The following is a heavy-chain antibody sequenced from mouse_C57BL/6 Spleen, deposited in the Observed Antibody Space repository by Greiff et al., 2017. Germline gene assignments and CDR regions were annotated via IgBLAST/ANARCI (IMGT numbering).Heavy chain of an antibody. CDR1: GFTFSDYY. CDR3: ARGLGLGDAMDY. V-gene: IGHV5-16*01. Sequence: VKLMESEGGLVQPGSSMKLSCTASGFTFSDYYMAWVRQVPEKGLEWVANINYDGSSTYYLDSLKSRFIISRDNAKNILYLQMSSLKSEDTATYYCARGLGLGDAMDYWGQGTSVTVSS. J-gene: IGHJ4*01. D-gene: IGHD4-1*01. CDR2: INYDGSST.